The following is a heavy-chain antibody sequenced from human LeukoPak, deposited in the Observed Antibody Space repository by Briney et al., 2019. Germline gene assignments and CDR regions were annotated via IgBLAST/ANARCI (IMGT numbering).Heavy chain of an antibody. CDR2: ISYDGSNK. CDR1: GFTFSSYG. J-gene: IGHJ5*02. D-gene: IGHD2-2*01. Sequence: PGRSLRLSCAASGFTFSSYGMHWVRQAPGKGLEWVAVISYDGSNKYYADSVKGRFTISRDNSKNTLYLQMNSLRAEDTAVYYCAKGGVPAALMNWFDPWGQGTLVTVSS. CDR3: AKGGVPAALMNWFDP. V-gene: IGHV3-30*18.